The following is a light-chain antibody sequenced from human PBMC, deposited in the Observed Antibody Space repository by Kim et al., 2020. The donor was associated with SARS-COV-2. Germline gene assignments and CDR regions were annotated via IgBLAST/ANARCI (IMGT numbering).Light chain of an antibody. V-gene: IGLV3-19*01. CDR1: SLRSYY. CDR3: NSRDSSGDYLDRV. CDR2: GKN. J-gene: IGLJ3*02. Sequence: GQTVKITCQGYSLRSYYASWYQQKPGQAPVLVIYGKNNRPSGIPDRFSGSSSGNTASLTITGAQAEDEADYYCNSRDSSGDYLDRVFGGGTKLTVL.